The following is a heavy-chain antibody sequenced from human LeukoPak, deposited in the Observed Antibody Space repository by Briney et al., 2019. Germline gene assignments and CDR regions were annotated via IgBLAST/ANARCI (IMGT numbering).Heavy chain of an antibody. CDR2: IKQDGSEK. CDR3: ARVPHYYGSGSYCYFDY. D-gene: IGHD3-10*01. V-gene: IGHV3-7*01. Sequence: GGSLRLSCAASGFTFSSYWMSWVRQAPGKGLEWVANIKQDGSEKYYVDSVKGRFTISRDNAKNSLYLQMNSLRAEDTAVYHCARVPHYYGSGSYCYFDYWGQGTLVTVSS. J-gene: IGHJ4*02. CDR1: GFTFSSYW.